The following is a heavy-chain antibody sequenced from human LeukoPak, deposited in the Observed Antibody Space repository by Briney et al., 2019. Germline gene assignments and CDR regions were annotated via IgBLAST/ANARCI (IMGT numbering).Heavy chain of an antibody. Sequence: SQTLSLTCAVPGGSISSGGYSWSWIRQPPGKGLEWIGYIYHSGSTYYNPSLKSRVTISVDTSKNQFSLILSSVTAADTAVYYCARLPTGFPNWFDPWGQGALVTVSS. D-gene: IGHD3-9*01. CDR2: IYHSGST. J-gene: IGHJ5*02. CDR3: ARLPTGFPNWFDP. CDR1: GGSISSGGYS. V-gene: IGHV4-30-2*01.